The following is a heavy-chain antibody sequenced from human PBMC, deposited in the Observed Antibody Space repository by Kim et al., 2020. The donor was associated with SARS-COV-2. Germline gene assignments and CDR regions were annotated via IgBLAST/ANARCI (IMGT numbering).Heavy chain of an antibody. CDR2: IIPIFGTA. D-gene: IGHD3-22*01. CDR1: GGTFSSYA. Sequence: KVSCKASGGTFSSYAISWVRQAPGQGLEWMGGIIPIFGTANYAQKFQGRVTITADESTSTAYMELSSLRSEDTAVYYCARVTYYYDSSGLSQYYYYYYGMDVWGQGTTVTVSS. CDR3: ARVTYYYDSSGLSQYYYYYYGMDV. V-gene: IGHV1-69*01. J-gene: IGHJ6*02.